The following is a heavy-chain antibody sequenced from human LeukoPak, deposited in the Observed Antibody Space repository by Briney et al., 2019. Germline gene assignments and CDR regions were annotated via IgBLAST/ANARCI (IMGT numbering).Heavy chain of an antibody. CDR2: INPSGGST. J-gene: IGHJ6*02. Sequence: ASVKVSCKASGYTFTSYYMHWVRQAPGQGLEWMGIINPSGGSTSHAQKFQGRVSMTRDTSTSTVYMDLSSLRSEDTAVYYCARALYYFGSGSYSGYYGMDVWGQGTTVTVSS. CDR1: GYTFTSYY. V-gene: IGHV1-46*01. D-gene: IGHD3-10*01. CDR3: ARALYYFGSGSYSGYYGMDV.